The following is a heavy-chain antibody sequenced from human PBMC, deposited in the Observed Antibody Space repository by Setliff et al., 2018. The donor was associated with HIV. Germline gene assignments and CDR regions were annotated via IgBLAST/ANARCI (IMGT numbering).Heavy chain of an antibody. Sequence: ASVKVSCKASGYTFTSYYVHFVRQAPGQGPEWMGIINPNGGSTNYAQKFEGRVAMTADTSTNNVHMYLNGLRSEDTAIYYCARGGERYNFDIWGQGTMVTVSS. CDR3: ARGGERYNFDI. V-gene: IGHV1-46*01. D-gene: IGHD5-18*01. CDR1: GYTFTSYY. J-gene: IGHJ3*02. CDR2: INPNGGST.